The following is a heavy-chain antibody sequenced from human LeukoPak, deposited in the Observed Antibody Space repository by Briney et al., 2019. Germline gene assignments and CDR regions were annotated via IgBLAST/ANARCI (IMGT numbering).Heavy chain of an antibody. CDR2: INPNSGGT. V-gene: IGHV1-2*02. CDR1: GYTFTSYD. Sequence: GASVKVSCKASGYTFTSYDINWVRQATGQGLEWMGWINPNSGGTNYAQKFQGRVTMTRDTSISTAYMELSRLRSDDTAVYYCARDYLFDYWGQGTLVTVSS. J-gene: IGHJ4*02. CDR3: ARDYLFDY.